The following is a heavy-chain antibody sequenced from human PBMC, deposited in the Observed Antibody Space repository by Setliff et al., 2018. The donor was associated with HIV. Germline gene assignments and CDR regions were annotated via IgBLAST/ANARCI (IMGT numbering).Heavy chain of an antibody. Sequence: KSSETLSLTCAVSGSSISSTYYWGWIRQPPGKGLEWIGSIYHSGSTFYNPSLKSRVTISVDTSKNQFSLKLSSVTAADTAVYYCASLTDYGGDSGSHWGQGTLVTVSS. D-gene: IGHD4-17*01. CDR2: IYHSGST. V-gene: IGHV4-38-2*01. CDR1: GSSISSTYY. J-gene: IGHJ4*02. CDR3: ASLTDYGGDSGSH.